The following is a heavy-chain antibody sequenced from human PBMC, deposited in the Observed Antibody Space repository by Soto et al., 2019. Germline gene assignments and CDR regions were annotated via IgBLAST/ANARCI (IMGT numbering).Heavy chain of an antibody. V-gene: IGHV3-30-3*01. CDR1: GFTFSTYA. CDR3: AKEGPAYCSGGSCPRYFDY. Sequence: PGGSLRLSCAASGFTFSTYAMHWVRQAPGKGLDWVAVISYDGSYKYYADSVKGRFTISRDNSKNTLYLQMNSLRAEDTAVYYSAKEGPAYCSGGSCPRYFDYWGQGTLVTVSS. CDR2: ISYDGSYK. J-gene: IGHJ4*02. D-gene: IGHD2-15*01.